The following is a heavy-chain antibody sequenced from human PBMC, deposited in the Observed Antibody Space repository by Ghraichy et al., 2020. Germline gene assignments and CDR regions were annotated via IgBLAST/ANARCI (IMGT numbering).Heavy chain of an antibody. D-gene: IGHD2-15*01. Sequence: ASVKVSCKASGYTFTGYYMHWVRQAPGQGLEWMGWNNPNSGGTNYAQKFQGRVTMTRDTSISTAYMELSRLRSDDTAVYYCARRTEPVVVVAATRSRFDPWGQGTLVTVSS. CDR3: ARRTEPVVVVAATRSRFDP. CDR2: NNPNSGGT. J-gene: IGHJ5*02. CDR1: GYTFTGYY. V-gene: IGHV1-2*02.